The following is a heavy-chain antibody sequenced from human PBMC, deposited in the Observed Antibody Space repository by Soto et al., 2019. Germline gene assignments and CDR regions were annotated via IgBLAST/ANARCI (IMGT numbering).Heavy chain of an antibody. CDR3: ARDSWVFGVDY. J-gene: IGHJ4*02. CDR2: ISSSGETI. D-gene: IGHD3-3*01. CDR1: GFTLRDYY. V-gene: IGHV3-11*01. Sequence: QVQLVESGGGLVKPGGSLRLSCAAYGFTLRDYYMSWIRQAPGKGLEWVSYISSSGETIYYADSVKGRFTISRDSAKNSLSLQMNGLRAEDTVVYYCARDSWVFGVDYWGQGSLVTVSS.